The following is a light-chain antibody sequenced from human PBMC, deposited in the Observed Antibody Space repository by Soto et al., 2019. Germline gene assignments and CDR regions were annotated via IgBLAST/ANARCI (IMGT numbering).Light chain of an antibody. Sequence: QSVLTQPRSVSGSPGQSVTISCTGTSSDVGGYNYVSWYQQHPGKAPKLMIYDVSKRPSGVPDRFSGSKSGNTASLTISGLQAEDEADYYCCSYAGSYTYVFXTGTKVTAL. CDR2: DVS. V-gene: IGLV2-11*01. CDR3: CSYAGSYTYV. J-gene: IGLJ1*01. CDR1: SSDVGGYNY.